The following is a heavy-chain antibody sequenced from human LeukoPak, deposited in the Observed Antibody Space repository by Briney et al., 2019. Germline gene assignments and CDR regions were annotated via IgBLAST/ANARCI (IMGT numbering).Heavy chain of an antibody. CDR1: GGSVSSGSFY. CDR2: IYYTGST. D-gene: IGHD2-15*01. CDR3: ARDTGYCSGGSCYHNYFDF. V-gene: IGHV4-61*01. J-gene: IGHJ4*02. Sequence: SETLSLTCTVSGGSVSSGSFYWSWIRQTPGKGLEWIGYIYYTGSTNYNPSLKSRVTISVDTSKNQFSLKLSSVTAADSAVYYCARDTGYCSGGSCYHNYFDFWGQGALVTVSS.